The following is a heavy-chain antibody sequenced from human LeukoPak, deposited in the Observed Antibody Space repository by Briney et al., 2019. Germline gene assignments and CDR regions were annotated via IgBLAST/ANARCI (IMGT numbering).Heavy chain of an antibody. CDR2: IYYSGST. CDR1: GASISSYY. D-gene: IGHD6-13*01. Sequence: SETLSLTCTVSGASISSYYWSWIRQPPGKGLEWIGYIYYSGSTKYNPSLKSRVTISVDTSKNQFSLKVSSVTAEDTAVCYCASGPYPAAGTDHQFDYWGQGTLVTVSS. V-gene: IGHV4-59*01. CDR3: ASGPYPAAGTDHQFDY. J-gene: IGHJ4*02.